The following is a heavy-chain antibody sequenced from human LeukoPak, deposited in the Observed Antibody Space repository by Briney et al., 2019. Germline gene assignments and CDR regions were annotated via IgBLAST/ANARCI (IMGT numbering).Heavy chain of an antibody. V-gene: IGHV3-48*02. CDR2: ISSSSSTM. CDR3: ARETNWNLDY. D-gene: IGHD1-1*01. J-gene: IGHJ4*02. CDR1: GFTFSSYS. Sequence: GSLRLSCAASGFTFSSYSMNWVRQAPGKGLEWVSYISSSSSTMNYADSVKGRFTVSRDNAKSSLYLQMNSLRDEDTAVYYCARETNWNLDYWGQGNLVTVSS.